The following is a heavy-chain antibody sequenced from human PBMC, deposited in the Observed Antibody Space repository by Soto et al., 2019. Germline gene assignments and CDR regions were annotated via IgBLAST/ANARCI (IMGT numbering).Heavy chain of an antibody. J-gene: IGHJ3*02. V-gene: IGHV5-51*01. Sequence: GESLKTSWKGSGYSFPSYWLGWVRQMPGKGLEWMGIIYPGDSDTRYSPSFQGQVTISADKSISTAYLQWSSLKASDTAMYYCARLNYYDSSEDAFDIWGQGTMVTVSS. D-gene: IGHD3-22*01. CDR3: ARLNYYDSSEDAFDI. CDR2: IYPGDSDT. CDR1: GYSFPSYW.